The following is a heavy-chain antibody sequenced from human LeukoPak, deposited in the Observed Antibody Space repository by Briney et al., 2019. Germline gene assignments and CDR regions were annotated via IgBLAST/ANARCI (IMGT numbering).Heavy chain of an antibody. CDR1: GGSISSYY. V-gene: IGHV4-59*01. Sequence: SETLSLTCTVSGGSISSYYWSWIRQPPGKGLEWIGYIYYSGSTNYNPSLKSRVTISVDTSKNQFSLKLSSVTAADTAVYYCASIFRSTMMGTDDAFDIWGQGTMVTVSS. CDR2: IYYSGST. CDR3: ASIFRSTMMGTDDAFDI. J-gene: IGHJ3*02. D-gene: IGHD3-22*01.